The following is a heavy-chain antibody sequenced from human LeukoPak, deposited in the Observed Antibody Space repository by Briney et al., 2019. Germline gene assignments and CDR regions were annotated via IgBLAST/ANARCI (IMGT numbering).Heavy chain of an antibody. V-gene: IGHV4-39*01. CDR3: VYYYGSGSVEY. D-gene: IGHD3-10*01. J-gene: IGHJ4*02. CDR2: FYYSGST. CDR1: GGSITSSNYY. Sequence: WGTLTLTCTVSGGSITSSNYYWGWIRQPPGKGLEWIGSFYYSGSTNYNPSLKSRVTISVDTSKNQFSLKLSFVTAADTAVYYCVYYYGSGSVEYWGQGTLVTVSS.